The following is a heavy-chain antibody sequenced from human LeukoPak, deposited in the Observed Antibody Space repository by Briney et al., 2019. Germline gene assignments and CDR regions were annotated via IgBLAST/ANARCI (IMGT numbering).Heavy chain of an antibody. Sequence: PSQTLSLTCTVSGGSISSYYWSWIRQPPGKGLEWIGYIYYSGSTNYNPSLKSRVTISVDTSKNQFSLKLSSVTAADTAVYYCARGTSYYYGSGSYLSYYYYYGMDVWGQGTTVTVSS. CDR1: GGSISSYY. J-gene: IGHJ6*02. CDR3: ARGTSYYYGSGSYLSYYYYYGMDV. CDR2: IYYSGST. D-gene: IGHD3-10*01. V-gene: IGHV4-59*01.